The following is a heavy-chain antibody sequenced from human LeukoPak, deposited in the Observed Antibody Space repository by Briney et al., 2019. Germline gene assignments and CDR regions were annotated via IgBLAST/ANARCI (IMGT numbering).Heavy chain of an antibody. CDR2: MNPDSGNT. D-gene: IGHD3-10*01. J-gene: IGHJ6*03. Sequence: ASVKVSCKASGYTFTSYDINWVRQATGQGPEWMGWMNPDSGNTGYAQKFQGRVTITRNTSISTAYMELSSLRSEDTAVYYCARVKKGMRFGELYPYYYYMDVWGKGTTVTVSS. CDR3: ARVKKGMRFGELYPYYYYMDV. CDR1: GYTFTSYD. V-gene: IGHV1-8*03.